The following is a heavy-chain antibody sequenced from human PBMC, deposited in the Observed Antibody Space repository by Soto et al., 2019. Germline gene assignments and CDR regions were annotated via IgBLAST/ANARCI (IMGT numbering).Heavy chain of an antibody. Sequence: SQTLSLTCAISGDSVSSNSAAWNWIRQSPSRGLEWLGRTYYRSKWYNDYAVSVESRITINPDTSKNQFSLQLNSVTPEDTAVYYCAREVSHSSGWSDYYYCGMDVWGQGTTVTVSS. V-gene: IGHV6-1*01. CDR3: AREVSHSSGWSDYYYCGMDV. D-gene: IGHD6-19*01. J-gene: IGHJ6*02. CDR1: GDSVSSNSAA. CDR2: TYYRSKWYN.